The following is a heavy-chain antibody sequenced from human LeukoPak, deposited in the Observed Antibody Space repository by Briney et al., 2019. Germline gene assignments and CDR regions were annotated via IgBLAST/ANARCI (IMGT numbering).Heavy chain of an antibody. D-gene: IGHD5-18*01. J-gene: IGHJ4*02. CDR3: ARDREGSHYATWIQLCDY. CDR2: ISSSGSNI. CDR1: GFTFSSYE. Sequence: AGGSLRLSCAASGFTFSSYEMNWVRQAPGKGLEWVAYISSSGSNIYYADSVKGRFTISRDNAKNSLYLQMNSLRAEDTAGYYCARDREGSHYATWIQLCDYWGQGALVTVSS. V-gene: IGHV3-48*03.